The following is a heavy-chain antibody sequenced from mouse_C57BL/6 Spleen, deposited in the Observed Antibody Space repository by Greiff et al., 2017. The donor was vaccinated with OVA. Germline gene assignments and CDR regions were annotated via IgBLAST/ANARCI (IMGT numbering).Heavy chain of an antibody. CDR2: INPNNGGT. J-gene: IGHJ1*03. CDR1: GYTFTDYN. D-gene: IGHD2-5*01. V-gene: IGHV1-18*01. Sequence: EVQLQQSGPELVKPGASVKIPCKASGYTFTDYNMDWVKQSHGKSLEWIGDINPNNGGTIYNQKFKGKATLTVDKSSSTAYMELRSLTSEDTAVYYCARSRLISYYSNYVGWYFDVWGTGTTVTVSS. CDR3: ARSRLISYYSNYVGWYFDV.